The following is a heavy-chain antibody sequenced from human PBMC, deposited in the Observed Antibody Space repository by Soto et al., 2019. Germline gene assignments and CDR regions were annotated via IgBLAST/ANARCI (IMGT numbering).Heavy chain of an antibody. V-gene: IGHV4-39*01. CDR3: ATQQLAASGLEEMDH. J-gene: IGHJ4*02. D-gene: IGHD1-1*01. CDR1: GDFINRGAYF. CDR2: MYYSGRA. Sequence: SETLSLTCSVAGDFINRGAYFWGWIRQPPGKGLEWIGSMYYSGRAHYNPSLKSRVAISVDTSKNQLSLKLRSVTAADTAVYYCATQQLAASGLEEMDHWGQGTLVTVYS.